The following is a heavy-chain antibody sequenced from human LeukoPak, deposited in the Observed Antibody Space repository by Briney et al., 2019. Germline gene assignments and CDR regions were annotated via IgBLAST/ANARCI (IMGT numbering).Heavy chain of an antibody. CDR1: GFTFDDYA. J-gene: IGHJ4*02. Sequence: SLRLSCAASGFTFDDYAMYWVRQPPGKGLEWVSGISWNSGSIGYADSVKGRFTISRDNDKNFLYLQMNSLRAEDMALYYCAKSKDWYYFDYWGQGTLVTVSS. CDR3: AKSKDWYYFDY. D-gene: IGHD2-21*01. V-gene: IGHV3-9*03. CDR2: ISWNSGSI.